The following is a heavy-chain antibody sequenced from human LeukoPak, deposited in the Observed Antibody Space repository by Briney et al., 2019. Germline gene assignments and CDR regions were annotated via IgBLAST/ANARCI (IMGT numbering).Heavy chain of an antibody. CDR3: ARDQVGHGSGWAPRFGL. V-gene: IGHV4-4*07. CDR2: IYTSGST. Sequence: SETLSLTCTVSGGSISSYYWSWIRQPAGKGLEWIGRIYTSGSTNYNPSLKSRVTMSVDTSKNQFSLKLSSVTAADTAVYYCARDQVGHGSGWAPRFGLWGRGTLVTVSS. CDR1: GGSISSYY. J-gene: IGHJ2*01. D-gene: IGHD6-19*01.